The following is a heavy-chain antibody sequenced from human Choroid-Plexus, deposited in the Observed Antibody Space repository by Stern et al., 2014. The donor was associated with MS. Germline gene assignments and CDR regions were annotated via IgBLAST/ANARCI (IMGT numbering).Heavy chain of an antibody. J-gene: IGHJ4*02. CDR3: AKDRQWSTYFFDY. CDR2: ISYDGSEK. D-gene: IGHD2-15*01. V-gene: IGHV3-30*18. CDR1: GFTFSNFG. Sequence: VQLVESEGGVAQPGRPLILSCAASGFTFSNFGMHWVRQAPGKGLEWVALISYDGSEKYYADSVKGRFTIFRDNSKNTLYMHMNSLRAEDTAVYYCAKDRQWSTYFFDYWGQGSLVTVSS.